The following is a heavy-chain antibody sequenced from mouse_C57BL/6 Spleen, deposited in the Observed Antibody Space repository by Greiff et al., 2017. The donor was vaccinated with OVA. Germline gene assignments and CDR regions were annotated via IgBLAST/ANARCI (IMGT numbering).Heavy chain of an antibody. Sequence: QVQLQQPGAELVKPGASVKLSCKASGYTFTSYWMHWVKQRPGQGLEWIGMIHPNSGSTNYNEKFKSKATLTVDKSSSTAYMQLSSRTSEDSAVYYCARSGADYAMDYWGQGNSVTVSS. V-gene: IGHV1-64*01. J-gene: IGHJ4*01. CDR1: GYTFTSYW. CDR3: ARSGADYAMDY. D-gene: IGHD3-3*01. CDR2: IHPNSGST.